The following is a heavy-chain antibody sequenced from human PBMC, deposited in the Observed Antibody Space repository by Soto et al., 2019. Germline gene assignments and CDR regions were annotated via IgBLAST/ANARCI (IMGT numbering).Heavy chain of an antibody. D-gene: IGHD3-16*01. CDR3: ARDGWGSNWYFDL. Sequence: PGGSLRLSCGAPGFTFKDYGMHWVRQAPGKGLEWVAVISYDGKQTYYADSVKGRFTISKDESKRTLFLQMNSLRVDDTAVYYCARDGWGSNWYFDLWGRGTLVTVSS. CDR1: GFTFKDYG. CDR2: ISYDGKQT. J-gene: IGHJ2*01. V-gene: IGHV3-30*03.